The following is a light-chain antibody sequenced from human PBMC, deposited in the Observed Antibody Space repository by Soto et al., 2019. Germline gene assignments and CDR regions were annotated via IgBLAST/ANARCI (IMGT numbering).Light chain of an antibody. CDR1: QGISSN. J-gene: IGKJ4*01. V-gene: IGKV1-8*01. CDR3: QQYYSYPRIT. Sequence: AIRMTQSPSSFSASTGDRVTLTCRASQGISSNLAWYQQKPGKAPKLLIYAASTLLSGVPSRFSGSGSGTDFTLTISCLQSEDLAAYYCQQYYSYPRITFGGGTKVEIK. CDR2: AAS.